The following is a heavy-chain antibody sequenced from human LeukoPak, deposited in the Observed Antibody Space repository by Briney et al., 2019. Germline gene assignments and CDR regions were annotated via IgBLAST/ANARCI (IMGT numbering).Heavy chain of an antibody. V-gene: IGHV4-59*01. D-gene: IGHD2-2*01. CDR3: ARGAGVPAATIFDY. CDR2: IYYSGST. Sequence: PSETLSLTCTVSGGSISSYYWSWIRQPPGKGLEWIGYIYYSGSTNYNPSLKSRVTISVDTSKNQFSLKLSSVTAADTAVYYCARGAGVPAATIFDYWGQGTLVTVSS. J-gene: IGHJ4*02. CDR1: GGSISSYY.